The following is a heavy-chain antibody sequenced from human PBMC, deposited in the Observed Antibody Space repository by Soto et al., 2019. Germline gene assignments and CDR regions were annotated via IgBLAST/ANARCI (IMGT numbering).Heavy chain of an antibody. CDR1: GFTFSSYA. CDR3: AKDFDKGDDYGDYWPGPTPNYFQH. V-gene: IGHV3-23*01. Sequence: EVQLLESGGGLVQPGGSLRLSCAASGFTFSSYAMSWVRQAPGKGLEWVSAISGSGGSTYYADSVKGRFTIYRDNSKNTLYLQMNSLRAEDTAVYYCAKDFDKGDDYGDYWPGPTPNYFQHWGQGTLVTVSS. CDR2: ISGSGGST. J-gene: IGHJ1*01. D-gene: IGHD4-17*01.